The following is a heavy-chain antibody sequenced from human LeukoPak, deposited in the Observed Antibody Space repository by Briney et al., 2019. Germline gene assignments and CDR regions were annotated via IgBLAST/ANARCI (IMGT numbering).Heavy chain of an antibody. CDR3: AKDRQWLGVFDY. V-gene: IGHV3-23*01. J-gene: IGHJ4*02. CDR2: ISGSGGST. D-gene: IGHD6-19*01. CDR1: GFTFSSYA. Sequence: PGGPLRLSCAASGFTFSSYAMSWVRQAPGKGLEWVSAISGSGGSTYYADSVKGRFTISRDNSKNTLYLQMNSLRAEDTAVYYCAKDRQWLGVFDYWGQGTLVTVSS.